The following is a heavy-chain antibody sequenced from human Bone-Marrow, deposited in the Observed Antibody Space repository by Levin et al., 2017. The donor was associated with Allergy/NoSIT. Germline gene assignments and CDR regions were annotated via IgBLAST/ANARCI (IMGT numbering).Heavy chain of an antibody. CDR3: AKDRGKGAASRPTS. V-gene: IGHV3-23*01. Sequence: PAESLKISCAASGFRFNDYAMSWVRQAPGKGLEWVSAISGSGGPTYYADSVKGRFTLSRDNSKNTLYLQMNSLSAEDTAVYFCAKDRGKGAASRPTSWGQGTLVTVSS. D-gene: IGHD6-13*01. J-gene: IGHJ5*02. CDR1: GFRFNDYA. CDR2: ISGSGGPT.